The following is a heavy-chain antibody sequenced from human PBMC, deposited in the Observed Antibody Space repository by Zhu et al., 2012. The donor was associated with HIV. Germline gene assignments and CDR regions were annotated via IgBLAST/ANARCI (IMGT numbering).Heavy chain of an antibody. CDR2: IYHSGST. V-gene: IGHV4-4*02. CDR1: RGSIISSNW. J-gene: IGHJ2*01. D-gene: IGHD6-13*01. CDR3: ARVRAAAGRPYWYFDL. Sequence: QVQLQESGPGLVRPSGTLSLTCAVSRGSIISSNWWTWVRQPPGKGLEWVGEIYHSGSTSYSPSLRSRVTISVDKSKNQFSLNLNSVTAADTAVYYCARVRAAAGRPYWYFDLWGLAPWVHCLL.